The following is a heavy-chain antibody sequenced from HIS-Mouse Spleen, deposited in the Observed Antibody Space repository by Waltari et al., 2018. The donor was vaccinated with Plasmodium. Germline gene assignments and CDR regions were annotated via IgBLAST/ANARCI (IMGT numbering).Heavy chain of an antibody. CDR1: GFTFRSYW. D-gene: IGHD6-13*01. CDR3: ASSWYWYFDL. V-gene: IGHV3-7*01. Sequence: EVQLVESGGGLVQPGGSLRLPGAASGFTFRSYWMSWVRQAPGKGLEWVANIKQDGSEKYYVDSVKGRFTISRDNAKNSLYLQMNSLRAEDTAVYYCASSWYWYFDLWGRGTLVTVSS. J-gene: IGHJ2*01. CDR2: IKQDGSEK.